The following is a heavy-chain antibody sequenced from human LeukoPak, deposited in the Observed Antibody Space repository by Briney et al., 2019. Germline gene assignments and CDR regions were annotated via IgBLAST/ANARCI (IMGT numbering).Heavy chain of an antibody. J-gene: IGHJ5*02. V-gene: IGHV3-23*01. Sequence: GSLRLSCAASGFTFSSYAMSWVRQAPGRGLEWVSAISGSGGSTYYADSVKGRFTISRDNSKNTLYLQMNSLRAEDTAVYYCAKDDYYDSSGFWPFDPWGQGTLVTVSS. CDR2: ISGSGGST. D-gene: IGHD3-22*01. CDR3: AKDDYYDSSGFWPFDP. CDR1: GFTFSSYA.